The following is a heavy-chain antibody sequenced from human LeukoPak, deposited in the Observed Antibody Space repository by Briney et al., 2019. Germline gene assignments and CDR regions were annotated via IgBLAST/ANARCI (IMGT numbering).Heavy chain of an antibody. CDR1: GGSFSGYY. J-gene: IGHJ4*02. CDR3: ARGEWELGSPPDY. CDR2: INHSGNT. V-gene: IGHV4-34*01. D-gene: IGHD1-26*01. Sequence: SETLSLTCAVYGGSFSGYYWSWIRQPPGKGLEWIGEINHSGNTNYNPSLKSRVAISVDKSKNQFSLKLNSVTAADTAVYYCARGEWELGSPPDYWGQGTLVTVSS.